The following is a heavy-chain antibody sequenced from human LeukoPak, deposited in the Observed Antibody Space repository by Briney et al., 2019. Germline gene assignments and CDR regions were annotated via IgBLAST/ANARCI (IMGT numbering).Heavy chain of an antibody. CDR1: GGTFSSYA. CDR3: ARDLVHSSRWYGNFDY. V-gene: IGHV1-69*06. Sequence: VASVKVSCKASGGTFSSYAISWVRQAPGQGLEWMGGIIPIFGTANYAQKFQGRVTITADKSTSTAYMELSSLRSEDTAVYYCARDLVHSSRWYGNFDYWGQGTLVTVSS. D-gene: IGHD6-13*01. CDR2: IIPIFGTA. J-gene: IGHJ4*02.